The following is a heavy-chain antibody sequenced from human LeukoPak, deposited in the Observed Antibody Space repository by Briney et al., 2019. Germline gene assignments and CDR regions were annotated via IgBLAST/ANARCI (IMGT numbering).Heavy chain of an antibody. CDR2: MNPNSGNT. V-gene: IGHV1-8*03. J-gene: IGHJ4*02. CDR3: ARAKLWFGELLSD. D-gene: IGHD3-10*01. Sequence: ASVKVSCKASGYTFTSYDINWVRQATGQGLEWMGWMNPNSGNTGYAQKFQGRVTITRNTSISTAYMELSSLRSEDTAVYYCARAKLWFGELLSDWGQGTLATVSS. CDR1: GYTFTSYD.